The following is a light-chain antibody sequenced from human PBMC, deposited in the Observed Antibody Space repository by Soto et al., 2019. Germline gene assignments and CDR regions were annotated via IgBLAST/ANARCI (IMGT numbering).Light chain of an antibody. V-gene: IGLV2-14*01. J-gene: IGLJ2*01. CDR2: GVT. Sequence: QSALTQPASVSGSPGQSITISCTGTSSDVGGYNYVSWYQQHPGKAPKLVIYGVTNWPSGVSNRFSGSKSGTTASLTISGLQAEDEADYYCSSFTSSSVVVFGGGTKLTVL. CDR3: SSFTSSSVVV. CDR1: SSDVGGYNY.